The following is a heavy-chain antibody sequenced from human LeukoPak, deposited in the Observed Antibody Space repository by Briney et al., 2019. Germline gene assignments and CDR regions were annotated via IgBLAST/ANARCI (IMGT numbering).Heavy chain of an antibody. CDR1: GFKYDDHA. CDR2: ITWNSGRI. V-gene: IGHV3-9*01. Sequence: GGSLRLSCAASGFKYDDHAMHWVRQAPGKGLEWVSGITWNSGRIGYADSVKGRFTISRDNAKNSLYLQVNSLREEDTALYYLAKDRTAYRYGSIDHWGQGTLVTVSS. J-gene: IGHJ4*02. CDR3: AKDRTAYRYGSIDH. D-gene: IGHD3-10*01.